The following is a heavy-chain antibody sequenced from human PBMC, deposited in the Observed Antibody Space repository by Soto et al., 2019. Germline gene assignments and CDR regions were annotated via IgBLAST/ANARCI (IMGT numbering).Heavy chain of an antibody. Sequence: GGSLRLSCAASGFTFSSYWMSWVRQAPGKGLEWVANIKQDGSEKYYVDSVKGRFTISRDNAKNSLYLQMNSLRAEDTAVYYCARISLDWYGLSFDYWGQGTLVTVSS. J-gene: IGHJ4*02. V-gene: IGHV3-7*01. CDR3: ARISLDWYGLSFDY. D-gene: IGHD2-8*02. CDR2: IKQDGSEK. CDR1: GFTFSSYW.